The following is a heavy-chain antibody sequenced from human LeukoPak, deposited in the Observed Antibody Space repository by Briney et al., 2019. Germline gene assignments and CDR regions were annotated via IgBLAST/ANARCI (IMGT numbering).Heavy chain of an antibody. D-gene: IGHD1-26*01. Sequence: GGSLRLSCAASGFTFSSYWMSWVRQAPGKGLEWVSALSGSGDSTYYADSVKGRFTISRDNSKNTLYLQMNSLRAEDTAVYYCAKGASYPTPNEFDYWGQGTLVTVSS. CDR2: LSGSGDST. V-gene: IGHV3-23*01. J-gene: IGHJ4*02. CDR1: GFTFSSYW. CDR3: AKGASYPTPNEFDY.